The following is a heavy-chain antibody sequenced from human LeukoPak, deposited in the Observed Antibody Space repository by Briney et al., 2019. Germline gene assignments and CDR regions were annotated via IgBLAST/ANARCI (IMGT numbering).Heavy chain of an antibody. V-gene: IGHV3-13*01. CDR1: GFTFSSYV. Sequence: GGSLRLSCAASGFTFSSYVMHWVRQATGKGLEWVSAIGTAGDTYYPGSVKGRFTISRENAKNSLYLQMNSLRAGDTAVYYCARGLYYYDSSGYPEAFDIWGQGTMVTVSS. J-gene: IGHJ3*02. D-gene: IGHD3-22*01. CDR3: ARGLYYYDSSGYPEAFDI. CDR2: IGTAGDT.